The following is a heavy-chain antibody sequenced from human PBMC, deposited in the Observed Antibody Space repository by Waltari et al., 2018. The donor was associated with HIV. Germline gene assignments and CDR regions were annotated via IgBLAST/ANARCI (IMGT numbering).Heavy chain of an antibody. CDR3: ARVVMVVTAIDYYYYGMDV. J-gene: IGHJ6*02. D-gene: IGHD2-21*02. CDR1: GGSISSGGYY. CDR2: IYYSGST. Sequence: QVQLQESGPGLVKPSQTLSLTCTVSGGSISSGGYYWSWIRQHPGKGLEWIGYIYYSGSTYHNPSRKSRVTISVDTSKNQFSLKLSSVTAADTAVYYCARVVMVVTAIDYYYYGMDVWGQGTTVTVSS. V-gene: IGHV4-31*03.